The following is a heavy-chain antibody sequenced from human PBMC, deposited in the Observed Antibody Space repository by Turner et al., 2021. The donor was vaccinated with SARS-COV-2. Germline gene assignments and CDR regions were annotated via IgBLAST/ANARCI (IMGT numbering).Heavy chain of an antibody. V-gene: IGHV4-59*01. CDR3: ARGFDY. J-gene: IGHJ4*02. CDR2: IYYSGST. CDR1: GGSISSYY. Sequence: QVQLQESGPGLVKPSETLSLTCTVSGGSISSYYWSWIRQPPGKGLEWIGYIYYSGSTNYNPSLKSRVTISVDTSKNQFSLKSISVTAADTAVYYCARGFDYWGQGTLVTVSS.